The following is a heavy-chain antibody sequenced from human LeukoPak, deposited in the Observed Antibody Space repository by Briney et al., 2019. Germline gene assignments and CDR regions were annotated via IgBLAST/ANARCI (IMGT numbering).Heavy chain of an antibody. D-gene: IGHD6-13*01. V-gene: IGHV3-33*08. CDR3: AGAELVPGKNWFDP. Sequence: GGSLRLSCAASGFTFSSYAMHWVRQAPGKGLEWVAVIWYDGSNKYYADSVKGRFTISRDNSKNTLYLQMNSLRAEDTAVYYCAGAELVPGKNWFDPWGQGTLVTVSS. CDR1: GFTFSSYA. CDR2: IWYDGSNK. J-gene: IGHJ5*02.